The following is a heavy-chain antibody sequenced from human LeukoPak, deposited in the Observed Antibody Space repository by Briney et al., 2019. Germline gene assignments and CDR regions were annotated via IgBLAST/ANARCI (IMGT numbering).Heavy chain of an antibody. V-gene: IGHV4-4*07. CDR1: GGSISSYY. Sequence: PSETLSLTCTVSGGSISSYYWSWIRQPAGKGLEWIGRIYTSGSTNYNPSLKSRVTISVDTSKNQFSLKLSSVTAADTAVYYCAAGGPYYYGSGSYYSLDYWGQGTLVTVSS. J-gene: IGHJ4*02. D-gene: IGHD3-10*01. CDR2: IYTSGST. CDR3: AAGGPYYYGSGSYYSLDY.